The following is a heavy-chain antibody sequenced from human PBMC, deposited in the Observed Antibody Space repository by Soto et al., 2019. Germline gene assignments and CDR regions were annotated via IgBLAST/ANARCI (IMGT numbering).Heavy chain of an antibody. CDR3: ARGGGLNWYFDL. CDR1: GFTFSSYW. V-gene: IGHV3-74*01. D-gene: IGHD3-16*01. CDR2: INSDGSST. Sequence: EVQLVESGGGLVQPGGSLRLSCAASGFTFSSYWMHWVRQAPGKGLVWVSRINSDGSSTNYADSVKGRFTISRDNAKNTLYLQINSLRAEDTAVYYCARGGGLNWYFDLWGRGTLVTVSS. J-gene: IGHJ2*01.